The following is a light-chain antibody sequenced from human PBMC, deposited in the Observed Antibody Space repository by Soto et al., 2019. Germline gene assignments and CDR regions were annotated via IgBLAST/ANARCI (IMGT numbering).Light chain of an antibody. CDR2: DAS. V-gene: IGKV1-5*01. CDR3: QQYNSYLT. Sequence: DIQMTQAPSTLSASVGDRVTITCRARQSSSSWLAWYQQKPGKAPKLLIYDASSLESGVPSRFSGSGSGTEFTLTISSLQPDDFATYYCQQYNSYLTTGQGTRLEIK. CDR1: QSSSSW. J-gene: IGKJ5*01.